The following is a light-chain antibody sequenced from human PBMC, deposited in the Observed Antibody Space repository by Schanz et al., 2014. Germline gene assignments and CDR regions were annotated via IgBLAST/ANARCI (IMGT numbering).Light chain of an antibody. CDR2: DAS. CDR3: QQYGSSTLT. V-gene: IGKV3-20*01. CDR1: QSVSSN. J-gene: IGKJ4*01. Sequence: EIVLTQSPGTLSLSPGERATLSCRASQSVSSNLAWYQQKPGQAPRLLIYDASSRATGIPDRFSGSGSGTDFTLTISSLEPEDFAVYYCQQYGSSTLTFGGGTKVEIK.